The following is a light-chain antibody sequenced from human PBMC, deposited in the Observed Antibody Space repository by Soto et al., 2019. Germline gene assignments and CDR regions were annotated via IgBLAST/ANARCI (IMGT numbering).Light chain of an antibody. CDR1: QSVSSY. J-gene: IGKJ4*01. CDR2: DAS. Sequence: EIVLTQSPATLSLSPGERATLSCRASQSVSSYLAWYQQKPGQAPRLLIYDASNRATGIPARFSGSGSGTDLTLTIRSLEPEVFAVYYCQRRSNWPLTFGGGTKVEIK. V-gene: IGKV3-11*01. CDR3: QRRSNWPLT.